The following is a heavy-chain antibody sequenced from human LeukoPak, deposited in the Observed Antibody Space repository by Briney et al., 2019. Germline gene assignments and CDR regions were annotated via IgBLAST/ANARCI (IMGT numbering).Heavy chain of an antibody. CDR1: GFTFSSYW. D-gene: IGHD3-10*01. J-gene: IGHJ6*02. CDR2: IKQDGSEK. V-gene: IGHV3-7*01. CDR3: ARERWFGELLSADGMDV. Sequence: GGSLRLSCAASGFTFSSYWMSWVRQAPGKGLEWVANIKQDGSEKYYVDSVKGRFTISRDNSKNTLYLQMNSLRAEDTAVYYCARERWFGELLSADGMDVWGQGTTVTVSS.